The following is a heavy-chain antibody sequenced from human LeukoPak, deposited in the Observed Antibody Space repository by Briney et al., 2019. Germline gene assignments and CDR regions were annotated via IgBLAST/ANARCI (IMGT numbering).Heavy chain of an antibody. CDR3: ARDLGYNYGHTFDY. J-gene: IGHJ4*02. D-gene: IGHD5-18*01. CDR2: TYYSGST. CDR1: GGSISSYS. Sequence: PSETLSLTYTVSGGSISSYSWSWIRQPPGKGLEWIGYTYYSGSTNYNPSLKSRVTISVDTSKNQFSLKLTSVTAADTAVYYCARDLGYNYGHTFDYWGQGTLVIVSS. V-gene: IGHV4-59*01.